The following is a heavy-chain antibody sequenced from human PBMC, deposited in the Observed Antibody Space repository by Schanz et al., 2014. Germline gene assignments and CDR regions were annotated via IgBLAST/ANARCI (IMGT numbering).Heavy chain of an antibody. CDR2: INNAGSDT. CDR3: ARGAGGLDT. Sequence: DVQLVESGGGLVQPGGSLNLSCAASGFTLTTYAMNWVRQAPGKGLEWVSHINNAGSDTTYADSVKGRFTISRDNTRNTLYLQMNSLSAEDTAVYYCARGAGGLDTWGQGTPVTVSS. CDR1: GFTLTTYA. V-gene: IGHV3-74*02. J-gene: IGHJ5*02. D-gene: IGHD3-16*01.